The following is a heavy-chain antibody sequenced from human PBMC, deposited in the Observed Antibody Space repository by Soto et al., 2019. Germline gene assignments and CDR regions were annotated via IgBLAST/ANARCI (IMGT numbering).Heavy chain of an antibody. V-gene: IGHV3-23*01. Sequence: EVQLLESGGGLVQPGGSLRLSCAASGFTFSSYAMSWVRQAPGKGLEWVSAISGSGGSTYYADSVKGRFTISRDNSKNTLYLQMNSLRAEDTAVYYCPKGSWVRDPTIYYYYYGMDVWGQGTTVTVSS. J-gene: IGHJ6*02. CDR3: PKGSWVRDPTIYYYYYGMDV. D-gene: IGHD3-10*01. CDR2: ISGSGGST. CDR1: GFTFSSYA.